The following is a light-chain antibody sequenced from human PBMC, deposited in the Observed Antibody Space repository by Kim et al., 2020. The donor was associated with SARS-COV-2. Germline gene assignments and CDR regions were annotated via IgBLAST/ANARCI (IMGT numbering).Light chain of an antibody. Sequence: QSALTQPASVSGSPGQSITISCTGTSSDVGGYNYVSWYQQHTGEVPKLMIYDVTKRPSGVSNRFSGSKSGNTASLTISGLQTEDEADYYCCSFIGTSTYVVGTGTKVTVL. CDR3: CSFIGTSTYV. V-gene: IGLV2-14*03. CDR2: DVT. CDR1: SSDVGGYNY. J-gene: IGLJ1*01.